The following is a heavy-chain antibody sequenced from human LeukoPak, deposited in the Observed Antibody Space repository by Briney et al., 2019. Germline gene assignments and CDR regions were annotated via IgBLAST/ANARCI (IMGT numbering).Heavy chain of an antibody. CDR3: ARDLPIDTAMVESNGFDY. J-gene: IGHJ4*02. CDR2: IKQDGSEK. Sequence: GGSLRLSCAASGFTFSSYWMSWVRQAPGKGLEWVANIKQDGSEKYYVDSVKGRFTISRDNAKNSLYLQMNSLRAEDTAVYYCARDLPIDTAMVESNGFDYWGQGTLVTVFS. V-gene: IGHV3-7*01. D-gene: IGHD5-18*01. CDR1: GFTFSSYW.